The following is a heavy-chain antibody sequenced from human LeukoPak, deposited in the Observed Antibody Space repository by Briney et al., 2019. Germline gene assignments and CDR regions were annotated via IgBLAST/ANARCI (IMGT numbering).Heavy chain of an antibody. CDR1: GFTFTHYW. J-gene: IGHJ4*02. CDR2: IHQDGSIQ. CDR3: SNGIYSSSY. V-gene: IGHV3-7*01. D-gene: IGHD6-6*01. Sequence: PGGSLRLSCAASGFTFTHYWMCWVRQAPGKGLEWVANIHQDGSIQYYLDSVEGRFTISRDNAKNSLYLQMDNLGAEDTAVYYCSNGIYSSSYWGRGTLVTVTS.